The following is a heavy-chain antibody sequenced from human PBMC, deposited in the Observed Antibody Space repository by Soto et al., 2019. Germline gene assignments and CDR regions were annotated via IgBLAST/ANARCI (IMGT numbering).Heavy chain of an antibody. J-gene: IGHJ5*02. CDR1: GGTFSSYA. V-gene: IGHV1-69*13. D-gene: IGHD2-2*01. Sequence: SVKVSCKASGGTFSSYAISWVRQAPGQGLEWMGGIIPIFGTANYAQKFQGRVTITADESTSTAYMELSSLRSEDTAVYYCARGYCSSTSCSYWFDPWGQGTLVSVSS. CDR3: ARGYCSSTSCSYWFDP. CDR2: IIPIFGTA.